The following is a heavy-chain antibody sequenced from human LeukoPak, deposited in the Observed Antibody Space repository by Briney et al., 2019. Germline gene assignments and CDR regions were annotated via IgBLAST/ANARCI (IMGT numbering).Heavy chain of an antibody. CDR2: ISSSSSYI. J-gene: IGHJ4*02. CDR1: GFTFSSYS. V-gene: IGHV3-21*01. CDR3: ARDGTQWTHYFDY. D-gene: IGHD1-1*01. Sequence: GGSLRLSCAASGFTFSSYSMKWVRQAPGKGVEWVSSISSSSSYIYYADSVKGRFTISRDNAKNSLYLQMNSLRAEDTAVYYCARDGTQWTHYFDYWGQGTLVTVSS.